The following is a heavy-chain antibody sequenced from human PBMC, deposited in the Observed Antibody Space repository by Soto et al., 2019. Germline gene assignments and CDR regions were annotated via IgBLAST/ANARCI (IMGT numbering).Heavy chain of an antibody. V-gene: IGHV3-33*01. CDR1: GFSFSVYG. J-gene: IGHJ4*02. CDR2: IWYDASKQ. CDR3: AAWAEGATEVH. Sequence: QTVGSLRLSCEASGFSFSVYGMHWVRQAPGKGLEWVAVIWYDASKQFYAGSVEGRFTISRDNSKATLYLQMNSLRAEDTAVYYCAAWAEGATEVHWGQGTLVTVSS. D-gene: IGHD2-15*01.